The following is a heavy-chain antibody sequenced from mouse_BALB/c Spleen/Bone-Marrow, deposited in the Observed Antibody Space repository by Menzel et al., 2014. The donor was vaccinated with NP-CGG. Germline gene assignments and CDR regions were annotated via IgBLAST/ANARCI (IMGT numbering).Heavy chain of an antibody. V-gene: IGHV1-9*01. CDR2: ILPGSGRT. Sequence: QATLKESGAELMKPGASVKISCKATGYTFSNYWIEWVKQRPGHGLEWIGEILPGSGRTNYNEKFKGKATFTADTSSTTAYMQLSSLTSEDSAVYYCTNTIGNAYWSRGTLVTVSA. D-gene: IGHD2-1*01. CDR1: GYTFSNYW. CDR3: TNTIGNAY. J-gene: IGHJ3*01.